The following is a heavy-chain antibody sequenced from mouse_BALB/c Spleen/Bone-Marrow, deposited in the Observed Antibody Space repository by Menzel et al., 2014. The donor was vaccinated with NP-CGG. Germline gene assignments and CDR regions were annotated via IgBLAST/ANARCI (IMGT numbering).Heavy chain of an antibody. D-gene: IGHD3-2*01. V-gene: IGHV1-15*01. CDR1: GYTFTDYE. J-gene: IGHJ3*01. Sequence: QVQLQQSGAELVRPGASVTLSCKASGYTFTDYEMHWLKQTPVHGLEWIGAIDPETGGTAYNQKFKGRATLTTDKSSSTAYMGLRSLTSEDSAVYYCTRLDSSGYGAYWGQGTLVTASA. CDR3: TRLDSSGYGAY. CDR2: IDPETGGT.